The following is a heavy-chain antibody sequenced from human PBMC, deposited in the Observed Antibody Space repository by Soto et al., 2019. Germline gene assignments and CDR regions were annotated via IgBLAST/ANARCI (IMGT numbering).Heavy chain of an antibody. V-gene: IGHV1-3*01. D-gene: IGHD6-19*01. Sequence: ASVKVSCKASGYTFTNYAMHWVRQAPGQRLEWMGWINAGNGNTKYSQKFQGRVTITRDTSASTAYMELSSLRSEDTAVHYCARAVAVPADFDYWGQGTLVTVSS. CDR3: ARAVAVPADFDY. CDR1: GYTFTNYA. J-gene: IGHJ4*02. CDR2: INAGNGNT.